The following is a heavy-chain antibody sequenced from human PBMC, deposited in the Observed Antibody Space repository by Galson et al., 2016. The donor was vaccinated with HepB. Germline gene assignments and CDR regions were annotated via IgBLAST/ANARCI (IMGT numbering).Heavy chain of an antibody. CDR1: GFTFSTYG. CDR2: ISYDGKSE. V-gene: IGHV3-30*18. CDR3: AKDYVGGSYLLTQFDY. J-gene: IGHJ4*02. Sequence: SLRLSCAASGFTFSTYGMHWVRQAPGKGLEWVALISYDGKSESYADSVKGRVTISRDNSKNTLYLQMHSLRVEDTAVYYCAKDYVGGSYLLTQFDYWGQGTLVTVSS. D-gene: IGHD3-16*02.